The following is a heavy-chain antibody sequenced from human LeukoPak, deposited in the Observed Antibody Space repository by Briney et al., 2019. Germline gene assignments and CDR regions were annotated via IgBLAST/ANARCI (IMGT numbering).Heavy chain of an antibody. V-gene: IGHV4-39*01. D-gene: IGHD3-10*01. CDR2: IYYSGST. J-gene: IGHJ4*02. CDR3: AKTGSGSGSYPY. Sequence: SETLSLTCTVSGGSISSSSYYWGWIRQPPGKGLEWIGSIYYSGSTYYNPSLKSRVTISVDTSKNQFSLKLSSVTAADTAVYYCAKTGSGSGSYPYWGQGTLVTVSS. CDR1: GGSISSSSYY.